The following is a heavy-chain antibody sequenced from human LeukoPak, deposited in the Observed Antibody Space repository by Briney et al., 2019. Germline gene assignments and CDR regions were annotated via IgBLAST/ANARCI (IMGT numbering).Heavy chain of an antibody. J-gene: IGHJ6*02. Sequence: GGSLRLSCAASGFTVSSNYMSWVRQAPGKGLEWVSVIYSGGSTYYADSVKGRFTISRDNSKNTLYLQMNSLRAEDTAVYYCARDRQYYYDSSGYYWGYYYYGMDVWGQGTTVIVSS. V-gene: IGHV3-66*01. D-gene: IGHD3-22*01. CDR3: ARDRQYYYDSSGYYWGYYYYGMDV. CDR1: GFTVSSNY. CDR2: IYSGGST.